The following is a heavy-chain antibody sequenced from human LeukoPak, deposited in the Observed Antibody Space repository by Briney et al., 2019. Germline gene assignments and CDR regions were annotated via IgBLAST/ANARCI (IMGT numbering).Heavy chain of an antibody. CDR1: GISFSSSW. D-gene: IGHD6-13*01. V-gene: IGHV3-7*03. CDR2: IKEDGSVT. J-gene: IGHJ4*02. CDR3: AKGHGPHGIAGAANFDY. Sequence: GGSLRLSCVVSGISFSSSWMTWVRQAPGRGLECVATIKEDGSVTNFVDSVKGRFAISRDNASNSVFLQMNSLRAEDTAIYYCAKGHGPHGIAGAANFDYWGQGTLVTVSS.